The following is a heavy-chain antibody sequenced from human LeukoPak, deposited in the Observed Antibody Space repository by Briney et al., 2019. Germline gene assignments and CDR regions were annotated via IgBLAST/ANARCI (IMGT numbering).Heavy chain of an antibody. J-gene: IGHJ6*03. V-gene: IGHV3-20*04. CDR3: ASAAAYYYYQYMDV. D-gene: IGHD6-13*01. CDR1: GFTFEADG. Sequence: GGSLRLSCAASGFTFEADGMSWGRQAPGKGLEWVSGINWNGDSTGYADSVKGRFTISRDNAKNALYLQMNSLRAEDTALYYCASAAAYYYYQYMDVWGKGTTVIVSS. CDR2: INWNGDST.